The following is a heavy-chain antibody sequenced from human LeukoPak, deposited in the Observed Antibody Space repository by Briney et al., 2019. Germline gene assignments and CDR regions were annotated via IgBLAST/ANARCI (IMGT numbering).Heavy chain of an antibody. Sequence: PGGSLRFSCAASGFTFSSYSMTWVRQAPGKGLEWVSSISSSSSYIYYADSVKGRFTISRDNAKNSLYLQMNSLRAEDTALYYCAKDSGLYYYDSSGPFGYGMDVWGQGTAVIVSS. CDR2: ISSSSSYI. CDR3: AKDSGLYYYDSSGPFGYGMDV. V-gene: IGHV3-21*04. J-gene: IGHJ6*02. CDR1: GFTFSSYS. D-gene: IGHD3-22*01.